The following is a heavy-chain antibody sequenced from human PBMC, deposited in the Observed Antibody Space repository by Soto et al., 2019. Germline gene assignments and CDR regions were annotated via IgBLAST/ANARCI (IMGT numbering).Heavy chain of an antibody. V-gene: IGHV4-39*01. Sequence: SETLSLTCTVSGGSISSSSYYWGWIRQPPGKGLEWIGSIYYSGSTYYNPSLKSRVTISVDTSKNQFSLKLSSVTAADTAVYYCARHGDYGDTKYNWFDPWGQGTLVSVSS. CDR2: IYYSGST. D-gene: IGHD4-17*01. CDR1: GGSISSSSYY. CDR3: ARHGDYGDTKYNWFDP. J-gene: IGHJ5*02.